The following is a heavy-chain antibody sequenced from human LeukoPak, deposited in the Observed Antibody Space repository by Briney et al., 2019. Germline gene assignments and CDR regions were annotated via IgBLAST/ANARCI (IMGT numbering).Heavy chain of an antibody. CDR1: GGSISSYY. CDR3: ARGMTVFGLVIKSGMDV. D-gene: IGHD3-3*01. Sequence: SETLSLTCTVSGGSISSYYWSWIRQPPGEGLEWIGYIYYSGSTNYNPSLKSRVTISVDTSKNQFSLKLTSVTAADTAVYYCARGMTVFGLVIKSGMDVWGQGTTVTVSS. J-gene: IGHJ6*02. V-gene: IGHV4-59*01. CDR2: IYYSGST.